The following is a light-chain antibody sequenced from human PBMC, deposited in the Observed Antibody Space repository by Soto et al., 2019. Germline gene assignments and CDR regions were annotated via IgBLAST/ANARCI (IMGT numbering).Light chain of an antibody. CDR2: DAS. CDR3: QQLWT. V-gene: IGKV3-11*01. Sequence: EIVLTQSPATLSLSPGERATLSCRASQSVGSYLAWYQQKAGQAPRLLIYDASNRATGLPARFSGSGSGTDFTLTISSLEPEDFAVYYCQQLWTFGQGTKVEIK. CDR1: QSVGSY. J-gene: IGKJ1*01.